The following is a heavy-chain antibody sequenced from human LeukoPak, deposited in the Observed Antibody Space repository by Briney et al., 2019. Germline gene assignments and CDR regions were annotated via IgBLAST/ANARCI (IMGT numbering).Heavy chain of an antibody. CDR1: GFTFSSYA. V-gene: IGHV3-23*01. J-gene: IGHJ4*02. D-gene: IGHD3-10*01. CDR2: ISGSGGST. CDR3: AKDASYYYGSGALDY. Sequence: GGSRRLSCAASGFTFSSYAMSWVRQAPGKGLEWVSAISGSGGSTYYADSVKGRFTISRDNSKNTLYLQMNSLRAEDTAVYYCAKDASYYYGSGALDYWGQGTLVTVSS.